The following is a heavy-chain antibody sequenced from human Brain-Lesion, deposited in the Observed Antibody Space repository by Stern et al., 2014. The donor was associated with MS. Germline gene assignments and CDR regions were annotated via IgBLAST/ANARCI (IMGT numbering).Heavy chain of an antibody. CDR2: IYYSGFT. CDR3: ARHDSVPRPSQLYSARDRGPGYFDY. CDR1: GGSISSSTYY. V-gene: IGHV4-39*01. J-gene: IGHJ4*02. D-gene: IGHD1-26*01. Sequence: QVQLVQSGPGLVKPSETLSLNCTVSGGSISSSTYYWAWIRQPPGKGLEWIGDIYYSGFTYYNPSLKSRVTISVDMSKNQFSLKLSSVTAADTAIYYCARHDSVPRPSQLYSARDRGPGYFDYWGQGTLVTVSS.